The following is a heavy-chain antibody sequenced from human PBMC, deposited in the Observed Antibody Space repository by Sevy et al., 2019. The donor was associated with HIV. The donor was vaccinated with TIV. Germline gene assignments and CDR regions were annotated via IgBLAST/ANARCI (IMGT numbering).Heavy chain of an antibody. CDR3: ARSMVRGVEDGDYYYGMDV. CDR1: GFTFSDYY. J-gene: IGHJ6*02. V-gene: IGHV3-11*01. D-gene: IGHD3-10*01. CDR2: ISSSGSTI. Sequence: GGSLRLSCAASGFTFSDYYMSWIRQAPGKGLEWVSYISSSGSTIYYADSVKGRFTISRDNAKNSLYLQMNSLRAEDTAVYYCARSMVRGVEDGDYYYGMDVWGQGTTVTVSS.